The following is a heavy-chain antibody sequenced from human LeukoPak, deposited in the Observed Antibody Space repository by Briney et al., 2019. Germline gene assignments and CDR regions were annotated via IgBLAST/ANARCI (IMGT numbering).Heavy chain of an antibody. Sequence: PSETLSLTCAVSGHSISSGYYWGWIRQPPGKGLEWIGSIYHSGSTYYNPSLKSRVTISVDTSKNQFSLKLSSVTAADTAVYYCARTVLRYFDWLSQGWFDPWGQGTLVTVSS. CDR1: GHSISSGYY. J-gene: IGHJ5*02. D-gene: IGHD3-9*01. CDR2: IYHSGST. V-gene: IGHV4-38-2*01. CDR3: ARTVLRYFDWLSQGWFDP.